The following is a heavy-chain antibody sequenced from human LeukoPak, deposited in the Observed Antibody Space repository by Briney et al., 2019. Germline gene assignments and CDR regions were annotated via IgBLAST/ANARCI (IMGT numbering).Heavy chain of an antibody. CDR1: GYTFTGYY. CDR2: INPNSGGT. Sequence: AASVKVSCKASGYTFTGYYMHWVRQAPGQGLEWRGWINPNSGGTNYAQKLQGRVTMTTDTSTSTAYMELSSLRSEDTAVYYCARGPGIAAAGFPAWDYWGEGTLVTVSS. CDR3: ARGPGIAAAGFPAWDY. D-gene: IGHD6-13*01. J-gene: IGHJ4*02. V-gene: IGHV1-2*02.